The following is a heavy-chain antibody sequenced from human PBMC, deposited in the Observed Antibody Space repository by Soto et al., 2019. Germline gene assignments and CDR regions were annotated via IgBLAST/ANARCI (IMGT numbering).Heavy chain of an antibody. CDR2: ISSSSSYI. J-gene: IGHJ6*02. CDR3: ARDRTAAAGTWRSYYYYGMDV. D-gene: IGHD6-13*01. CDR1: GFTFSSYS. Sequence: PGGSLRLSCADSGFTFSSYSMNWVRQARGKGLEWVSSISSSSSYIYYADSVKGRLTVSRDNAKNSLYLQMNSLRAEDTAVYYCARDRTAAAGTWRSYYYYGMDVWGQGTTVTVSS. V-gene: IGHV3-21*01.